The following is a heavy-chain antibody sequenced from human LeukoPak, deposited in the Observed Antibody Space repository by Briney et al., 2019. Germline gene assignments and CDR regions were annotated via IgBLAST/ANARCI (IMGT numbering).Heavy chain of an antibody. J-gene: IGHJ5*02. V-gene: IGHV3-7*01. CDR1: GFTFSSYW. D-gene: IGHD6-13*01. Sequence: GGSLRLSCAASGFTFSSYWMTWVRQAPGKGLEWVANIKEDGSEKYYVDSVKGRFTISRDNAKKSLYLQTNSLRAEDTAVYYCARVGSSWYVVDPWGQGTLVTVSS. CDR2: IKEDGSEK. CDR3: ARVGSSWYVVDP.